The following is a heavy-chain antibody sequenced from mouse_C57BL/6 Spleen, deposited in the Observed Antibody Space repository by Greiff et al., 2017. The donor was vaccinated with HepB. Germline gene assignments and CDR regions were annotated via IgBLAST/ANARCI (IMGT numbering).Heavy chain of an antibody. J-gene: IGHJ3*01. CDR2: IDPSDSYT. Sequence: QVQLQQPGAELVKPGASVKLSCKASGYTFTSYWMQWVKQRPGQGLEWIGEIDPSDSYTNYNQKFKGKATLTVDTSSSTAYMQRSSLTSEDSAVYYCAREDSSGYGGAYWGQGTLVTVSA. CDR1: GYTFTSYW. D-gene: IGHD3-2*02. CDR3: AREDSSGYGGAY. V-gene: IGHV1-50*01.